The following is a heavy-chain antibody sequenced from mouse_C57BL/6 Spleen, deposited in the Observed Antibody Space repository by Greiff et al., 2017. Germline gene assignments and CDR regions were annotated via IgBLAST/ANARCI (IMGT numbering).Heavy chain of an antibody. CDR3: ARGNYYGSSSFDV. V-gene: IGHV1-53*01. D-gene: IGHD1-1*01. CDR2: INPSNGGT. J-gene: IGHJ1*03. CDR1: GYTFTSYW. Sequence: QVQLQQPGTELVKPGASVKLSCKASGYTFTSYWMHWVKQRPGQGLEWIGNINPSNGGTNYNEEFKSKATLTVDKSSSTAYMQLSSLTSESSAVYYCARGNYYGSSSFDVWGTGTTVTVSS.